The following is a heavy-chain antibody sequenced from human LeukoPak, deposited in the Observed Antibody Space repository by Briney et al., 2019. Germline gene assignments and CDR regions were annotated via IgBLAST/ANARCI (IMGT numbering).Heavy chain of an antibody. J-gene: IGHJ4*02. Sequence: GASVKVSCKASGGTFSSYAISWVRQAPGQGLEWMGGIIPIFGTANYAQKFQGRVTITADESTSTAYMGLSSLRSEDTAVYYCAREVDYGDLDYWGQGTLVTVSS. CDR1: GGTFSSYA. D-gene: IGHD4-17*01. CDR2: IIPIFGTA. V-gene: IGHV1-69*13. CDR3: AREVDYGDLDY.